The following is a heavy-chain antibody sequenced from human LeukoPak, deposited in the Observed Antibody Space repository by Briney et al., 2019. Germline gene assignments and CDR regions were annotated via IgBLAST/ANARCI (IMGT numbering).Heavy chain of an antibody. Sequence: PGGSLRRSCAASGFTVSSNYMSWVRQAPGKGLQWVSVIYSGGSTYYADSVKGRFTISRDNSKNTLYLQMNSLRAEDTAVYYCARVHFYSYGIDYWGQGTLVTVSS. D-gene: IGHD5-18*01. V-gene: IGHV3-53*01. CDR1: GFTVSSNY. J-gene: IGHJ4*02. CDR2: IYSGGST. CDR3: ARVHFYSYGIDY.